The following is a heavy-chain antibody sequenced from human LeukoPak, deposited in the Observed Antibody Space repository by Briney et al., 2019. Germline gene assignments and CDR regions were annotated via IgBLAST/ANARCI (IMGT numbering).Heavy chain of an antibody. J-gene: IGHJ6*02. CDR2: INPNSGGT. D-gene: IGHD6-13*01. Sequence: ASVKVSCKASGYTFTGYYMHWVRQAPGQGLEWMGWINPNSGGTNYAQKFQGRVTMTRDTSISTAYMELSRLRSDDTAVYYCARSLIAGHYYYGVDVWGQGTTVTVSS. CDR3: ARSLIAGHYYYGVDV. V-gene: IGHV1-2*02. CDR1: GYTFTGYY.